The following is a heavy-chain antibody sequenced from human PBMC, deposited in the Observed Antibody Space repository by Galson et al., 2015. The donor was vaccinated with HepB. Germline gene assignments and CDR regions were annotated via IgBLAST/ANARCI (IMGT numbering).Heavy chain of an antibody. D-gene: IGHD6-13*01. V-gene: IGHV6-1*01. CDR1: GDSVSSNSAA. CDR2: TYYRSKWYN. J-gene: IGHJ4*02. CDR3: ARDASSIAAAGTFDY. Sequence: CAISGDSVSSNSAAWNWIRQSPSRGLEWLGRTYYRSKWYNDYAVSVKSRITINPDTSKDQFSLQLNSVTPEDTAVYYCARDASSIAAAGTFDYWGQGTLVTVSS.